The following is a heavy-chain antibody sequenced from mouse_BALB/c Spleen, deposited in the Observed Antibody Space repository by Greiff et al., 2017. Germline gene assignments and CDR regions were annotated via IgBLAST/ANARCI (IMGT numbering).Heavy chain of an antibody. CDR3: ARSSTMITTAFAY. CDR1: GYTFTSYW. CDR2: INPSTGYT. J-gene: IGHJ3*01. D-gene: IGHD2-4*01. V-gene: IGHV1-7*01. Sequence: VQLQQSGAELAKPGASVKMSCKASGYTFTSYWMHWVKQRPGQGLEWIGYINPSTGYTEYNQKFKDKATLTADKSSSTAYMQLSSLTSEDSAVYYCARSSTMITTAFAYWGQGTLVTVSA.